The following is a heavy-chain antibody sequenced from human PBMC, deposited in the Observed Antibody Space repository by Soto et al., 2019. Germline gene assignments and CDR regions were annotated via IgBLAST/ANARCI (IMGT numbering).Heavy chain of an antibody. CDR1: GVSITSYY. V-gene: IGHV4-4*07. CDR2: INTDGLS. Sequence: SETLSLTCSVSGVSITSYYWSWIRQSAGGGLEWMGRINTDGLSTYSPSFKSRLTMSLDTSKNQVSLRLISVTAADTAVYFCARVPVAVAATEDYYGLDVWGQGTTVTVS. D-gene: IGHD2-15*01. J-gene: IGHJ6*02. CDR3: ARVPVAVAATEDYYGLDV.